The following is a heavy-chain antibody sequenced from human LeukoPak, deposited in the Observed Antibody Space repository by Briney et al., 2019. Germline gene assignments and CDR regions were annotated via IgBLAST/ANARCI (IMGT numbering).Heavy chain of an antibody. D-gene: IGHD4-11*01. J-gene: IGHJ4*02. CDR2: INQGGSES. CDR3: TKGRSNHY. Sequence: GGSLSLSCAASGFTFSDFWMGWVRQAPGKGLEWVANINQGGSESYYVDSVKGRFTISRDNAKKSLFLQMNSLRAEDTAVYYCTKGRSNHYWGQGTLVTVST. V-gene: IGHV3-7*01. CDR1: GFTFSDFW.